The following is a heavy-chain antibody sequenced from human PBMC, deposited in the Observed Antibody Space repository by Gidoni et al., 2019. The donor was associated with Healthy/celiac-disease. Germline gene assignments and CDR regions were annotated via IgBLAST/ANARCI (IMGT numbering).Heavy chain of an antibody. CDR1: GFTFRGSA. J-gene: IGHJ6*02. CDR3: TPGITGTTDGMDV. CDR2: IRSKANSYAT. Sequence: EVQLVESGGGLVQPGGSLKLSCAASGFTFRGSAMHWVRQASGKGLEWVGRIRSKANSYATAYAASVKGRFTISRDDSKNTAYLQMNSLKTEDTAVYYCTPGITGTTDGMDVWGQGTTVTVSS. D-gene: IGHD1-7*01. V-gene: IGHV3-73*02.